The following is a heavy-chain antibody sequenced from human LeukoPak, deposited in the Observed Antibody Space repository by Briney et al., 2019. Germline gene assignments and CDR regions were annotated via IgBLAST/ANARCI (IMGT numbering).Heavy chain of an antibody. V-gene: IGHV4-39*07. Sequence: SETLSLTCTVSGGSISSSSYYWGWIRQPPGKGLEWIGSIYYSGSTYANPSLKSRVTISVDTSKNQFSLELSSVTAADTAVYYCAREGEACSSTTCYVVDPWGQGTLVTVSS. D-gene: IGHD2-2*01. J-gene: IGHJ5*02. CDR3: AREGEACSSTTCYVVDP. CDR2: IYYSGST. CDR1: GGSISSSSYY.